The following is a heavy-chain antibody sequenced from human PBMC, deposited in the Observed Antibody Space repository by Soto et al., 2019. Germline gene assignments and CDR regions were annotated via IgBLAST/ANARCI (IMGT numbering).Heavy chain of an antibody. CDR2: MNPNSGNT. V-gene: IGHV1-8*01. D-gene: IGHD2-21*01. Sequence: ASVKVSCKASGYTFTSYDINWVRQATGQGLEWMGWMNPNSGNTGYAQKFQGRVTMTRNTSISTAYMELSSLRSEDTAVYYCARAGLVNANYYYYGMDGWGQGTTVTVSS. J-gene: IGHJ6*02. CDR3: ARAGLVNANYYYYGMDG. CDR1: GYTFTSYD.